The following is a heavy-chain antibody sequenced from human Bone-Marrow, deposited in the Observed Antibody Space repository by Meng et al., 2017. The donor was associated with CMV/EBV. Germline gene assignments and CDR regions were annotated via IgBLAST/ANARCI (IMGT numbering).Heavy chain of an antibody. CDR2: IIPILGIA. CDR3: ARDGLGAATHLAY. CDR1: GGTFSSYT. J-gene: IGHJ4*02. V-gene: IGHV1-69*04. D-gene: IGHD2-15*01. Sequence: SVKVSCKASGGTFSSYTISWVRQAPGQGLEWMGRIIPILGIANYAQKFQGRVTITADKSTSTAYMELSSLRSEDTAVYYCARDGLGAATHLAYWGQGRLVCVAS.